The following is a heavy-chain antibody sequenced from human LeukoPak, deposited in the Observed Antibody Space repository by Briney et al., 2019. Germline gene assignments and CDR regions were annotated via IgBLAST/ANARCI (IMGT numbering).Heavy chain of an antibody. CDR3: ARLEYYYVSGNYYKLFDY. CDR2: ISSSSSYI. V-gene: IGHV3-21*01. J-gene: IGHJ4*02. CDR1: GFTFSSYS. D-gene: IGHD3-10*01. Sequence: PGGSLRLSCAASGFTFSSYSMNWVRQAPGKGPEWVSSISSSSSYIYYADSVKGRFTISRDNAKNSLYLQMNSLRDEDTAVYYCARLEYYYVSGNYYKLFDYWGQGTLVTVCS.